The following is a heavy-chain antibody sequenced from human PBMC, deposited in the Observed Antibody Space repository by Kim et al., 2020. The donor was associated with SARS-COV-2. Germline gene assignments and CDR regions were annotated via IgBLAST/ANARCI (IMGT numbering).Heavy chain of an antibody. CDR1: GYSFSTYW. V-gene: IGHV5-51*01. J-gene: IGHJ6*02. D-gene: IGHD6-6*01. CDR3: ARQSSHPDYYYYFGMDV. CDR2: IYPIESKT. Sequence: GESLKISCKGSGYSFSTYWIGWVRQMPGKGLEWMGIIYPIESKTRYSPSFQGQVTISADKSINTAYLQWSSLKASDTAIYYCARQSSHPDYYYYFGMDVWGHGTTVTVSS.